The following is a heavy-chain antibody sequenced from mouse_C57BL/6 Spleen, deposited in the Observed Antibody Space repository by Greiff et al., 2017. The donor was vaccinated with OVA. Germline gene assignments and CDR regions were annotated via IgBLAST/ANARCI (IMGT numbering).Heavy chain of an antibody. CDR2: IHPNSGST. V-gene: IGHV1-64*01. Sequence: QVQLKEPGAELVKPGASVKLSCKASGYTFTGYWMHWVKQRPGQGLEWIGMIHPNSGSTNFNEKFKTKATLTVDKSSSTAYMQLSSLTSEDSAVYYCTRDGNYDYFDYWGQGTTLTVSS. CDR3: TRDGNYDYFDY. J-gene: IGHJ2*01. D-gene: IGHD2-1*01. CDR1: GYTFTGYW.